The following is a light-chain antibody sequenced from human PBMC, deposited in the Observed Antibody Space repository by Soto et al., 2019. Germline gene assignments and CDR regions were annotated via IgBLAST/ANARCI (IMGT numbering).Light chain of an antibody. J-gene: IGKJ2*01. Sequence: DIQMTQSPSSLSASVGDRVTITCRARQSISTYLNWYQQRPGKDPKLLISIASRLQSGVPSRFSGSGSGTDFTLTIISLQPEDCASYFYQQSYSTPYTFGQGTKLEI. CDR1: QSISTY. CDR3: QQSYSTPYT. CDR2: IAS. V-gene: IGKV1-39*01.